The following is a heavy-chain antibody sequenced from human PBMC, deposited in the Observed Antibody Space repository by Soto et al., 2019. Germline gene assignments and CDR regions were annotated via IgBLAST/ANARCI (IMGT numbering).Heavy chain of an antibody. CDR3: ARDRYCSSTSCSYYYYYYMDV. Sequence: ASVKVSCKASGYTFTSYYMHWVRRAPGQGLEWMGIINPSGGGTSYAQKFQGRVTMTRDTSTSTVYMELSSLRSEDTAVYYCARDRYCSSTSCSYYYYYYMDVWGKGTTVTVSS. J-gene: IGHJ6*03. D-gene: IGHD2-2*01. V-gene: IGHV1-46*03. CDR2: INPSGGGT. CDR1: GYTFTSYY.